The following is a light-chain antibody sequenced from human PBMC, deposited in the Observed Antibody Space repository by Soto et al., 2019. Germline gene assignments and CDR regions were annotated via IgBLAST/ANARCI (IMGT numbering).Light chain of an antibody. CDR2: TSS. CDR1: QDISNF. V-gene: IGKV1-27*01. Sequence: DIQMTQSPSSLSASVGDRVTITCRASQDISNFLSWYQQKPGKVPKLLIYTSSTLPSGVPSRFSGSGSGTEFTLTISSLQPDDFATYYCQQYNSYCTFGQGTKVDIK. J-gene: IGKJ1*01. CDR3: QQYNSYCT.